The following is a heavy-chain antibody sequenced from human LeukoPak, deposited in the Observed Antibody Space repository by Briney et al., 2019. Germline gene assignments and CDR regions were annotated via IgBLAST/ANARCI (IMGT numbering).Heavy chain of an antibody. CDR2: IYTSGST. V-gene: IGHV4-61*02. Sequence: SETLSLTCIVSGDSISSSSYYWSWIRQPAGKGLEWIGRIYTSGSTNYNPSLKSRVTMSVDTSKNQFSLKLSSVTAADTAVYYCAREGPYGSGGDVWGKGTTVTISS. D-gene: IGHD3-10*01. CDR1: GDSISSSSYY. J-gene: IGHJ6*04. CDR3: AREGPYGSGGDV.